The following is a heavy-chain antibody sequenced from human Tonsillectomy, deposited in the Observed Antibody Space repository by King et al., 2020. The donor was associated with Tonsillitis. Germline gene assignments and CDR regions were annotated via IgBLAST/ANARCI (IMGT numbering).Heavy chain of an antibody. J-gene: IGHJ4*02. CDR1: GYTFTGYN. V-gene: IGHV1-2*02. Sequence: QLVQSVAEVKKPGASVKVSCKASGYTFTGYNIHWVRLVPGQGLEWRGWINPNTGDTDYAQKFQGRVTMTRDTTINTAFLEISSLRSDDTAVYYWATMGRYAPDYWGQGTLVTVSS. CDR3: ATMGRYAPDY. D-gene: IGHD2-2*01. CDR2: INPNTGDT.